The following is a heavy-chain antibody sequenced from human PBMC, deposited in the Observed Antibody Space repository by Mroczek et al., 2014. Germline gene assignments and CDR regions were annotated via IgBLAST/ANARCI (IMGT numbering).Heavy chain of an antibody. D-gene: IGHD2-2*02. CDR3: ARAPCSSTSCYSELVSYYYYYGMDV. V-gene: IGHV1-18*01. J-gene: IGHJ6*02. CDR1: GYTFTSYG. Sequence: SGAEVKKPGASVKVSCKASGYTFTSYGISWVRQAPGQGLEWMGWISAYNGNTNYAQKLQGRVTMTTDTSTSTAYMELRSLRSDDTAVYYCARAPCSSTSCYSELVSYYYYYGMDVWGPRDPRSPSP. CDR2: ISAYNGNT.